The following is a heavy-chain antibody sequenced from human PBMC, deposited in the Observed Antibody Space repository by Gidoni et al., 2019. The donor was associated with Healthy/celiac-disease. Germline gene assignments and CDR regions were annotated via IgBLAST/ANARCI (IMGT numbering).Heavy chain of an antibody. CDR3: ARDSHLDYYGSGSPGVAFDI. Sequence: EVQLVESGGGLVKPGGSLRLSCAASGFTFSSYSMNWVRQAPGKGLEWVSAISSSSSYIYYADSVKGRFTISRDNAKNSLYLQMNSLRAEDTAVYYCARDSHLDYYGSGSPGVAFDIWGQGTMVTVSS. J-gene: IGHJ3*02. D-gene: IGHD3-10*01. V-gene: IGHV3-21*01. CDR2: ISSSSSYI. CDR1: GFTFSSYS.